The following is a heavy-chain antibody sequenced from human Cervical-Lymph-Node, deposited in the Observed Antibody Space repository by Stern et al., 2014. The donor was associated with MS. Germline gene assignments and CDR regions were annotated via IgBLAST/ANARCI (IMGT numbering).Heavy chain of an antibody. Sequence: DHLGESGAEVKKPGSSGKVSCKASGGTFSSYALSWVRQAPGKGLEWMGGIIPIFGTANYAQKFQGRVTITADESTSTAYMELSSLRSEDTAVYYCARGELKEGLVRGMDVWGQGTTVTVSS. J-gene: IGHJ6*02. CDR2: IIPIFGTA. CDR1: GGTFSSYA. CDR3: ARGELKEGLVRGMDV. V-gene: IGHV1-69*01. D-gene: IGHD1-26*01.